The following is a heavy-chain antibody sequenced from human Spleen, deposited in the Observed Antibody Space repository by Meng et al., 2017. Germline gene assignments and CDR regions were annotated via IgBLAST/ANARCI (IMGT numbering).Heavy chain of an antibody. CDR3: ARGPTTMAHDFDY. D-gene: IGHD4-11*01. CDR2: INHSGST. V-gene: IGHV4-34*01. CDR1: GGSFIASY. Sequence: LKQWAAGLLKSSVTLSLTFVSSGGSFIASYWGWIRQPPGKGLDWIGEINHSGSTNYNPSLESRATISVDTYQNNLSLKLSSVTAADSAVYYCARGPTTMAHDFDYWGQGPLVTVSS. J-gene: IGHJ4*02.